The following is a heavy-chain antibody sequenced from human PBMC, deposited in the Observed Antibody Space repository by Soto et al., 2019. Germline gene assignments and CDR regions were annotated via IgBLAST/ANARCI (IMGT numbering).Heavy chain of an antibody. CDR2: ISGSGGST. D-gene: IGHD3-22*01. J-gene: IGHJ4*02. CDR3: AKDEDCYDSSGYSYFDY. Sequence: EVQLLESGGGLVQPGGSLRLSCAASGFTFSSYAMSWVRQAPGKGLEWVSAISGSGGSTYYADSVKGRFTISRDNSKNTLYLQMNSLRAEDTAVYYCAKDEDCYDSSGYSYFDYWGQGTLVTVSS. CDR1: GFTFSSYA. V-gene: IGHV3-23*01.